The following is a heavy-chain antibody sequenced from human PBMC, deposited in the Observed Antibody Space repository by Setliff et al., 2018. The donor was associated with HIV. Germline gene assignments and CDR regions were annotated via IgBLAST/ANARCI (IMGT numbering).Heavy chain of an antibody. CDR2: INHSGST. D-gene: IGHD3-10*01. Sequence: SETLSLTCAVYGGSFSGYYWSWIRQPPGKGLEWIGEINHSGSTNYNPSLKSRVTISVDTSKNQFSLKLSSVTAADTAVYYCARAVTMVRGVITPVPFDYWGQGTLVTVSS. J-gene: IGHJ4*02. CDR3: ARAVTMVRGVITPVPFDY. CDR1: GGSFSGYY. V-gene: IGHV4-34*01.